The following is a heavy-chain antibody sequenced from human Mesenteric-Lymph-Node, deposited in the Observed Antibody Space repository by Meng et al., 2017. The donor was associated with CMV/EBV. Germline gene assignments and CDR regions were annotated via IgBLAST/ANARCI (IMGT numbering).Heavy chain of an antibody. CDR2: IYYSGST. V-gene: IGHV4-61*01. CDR3: ARVSYCGGDCYYPEAFDI. Sequence: GSLRLSCTVSGGSVSSGSYYWSWIRQPPGKGLEWIGYIYYSGSTNYNPSLKSRVTISVDTSKNQFSLKLSSVTAADTAVYYCARVSYCGGDCYYPEAFDIWGQGTVVTVSS. D-gene: IGHD2-21*01. CDR1: GGSVSSGSYY. J-gene: IGHJ3*02.